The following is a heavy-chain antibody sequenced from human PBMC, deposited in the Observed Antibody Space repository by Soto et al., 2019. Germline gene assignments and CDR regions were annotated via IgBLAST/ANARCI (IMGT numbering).Heavy chain of an antibody. V-gene: IGHV3-7*01. CDR1: GFTFSSYW. Sequence: GGSLRLSCAASGFTFSSYWMSWVRQAPGKGLEWVANIKQDGSEKYYVDSVKGRFTISRDNAKNSLYLQMNSLRAEDTAVYYCAREIMITFGGASYYFDYWGQGTLVTVSS. D-gene: IGHD3-16*01. CDR2: IKQDGSEK. CDR3: AREIMITFGGASYYFDY. J-gene: IGHJ4*02.